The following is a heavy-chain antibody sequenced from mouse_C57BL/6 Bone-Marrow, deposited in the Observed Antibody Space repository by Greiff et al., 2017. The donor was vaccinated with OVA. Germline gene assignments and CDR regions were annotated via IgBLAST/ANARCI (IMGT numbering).Heavy chain of an antibody. V-gene: IGHV1-15*01. CDR2: IDPENGGT. CDR3: TKGYSNCYSMDY. CDR1: GYTFTDYE. J-gene: IGHJ4*01. Sequence: VKLMESGAELVRPGASVTLSCKASGYTFTDYEMHWVKQTPVHGLEWIGAIDPENGGTAYNHKFKGKAILTADKSSSTAYMKLRSLTSEDSAVYYCTKGYSNCYSMDYWGQGTSVTVSS. D-gene: IGHD2-5*01.